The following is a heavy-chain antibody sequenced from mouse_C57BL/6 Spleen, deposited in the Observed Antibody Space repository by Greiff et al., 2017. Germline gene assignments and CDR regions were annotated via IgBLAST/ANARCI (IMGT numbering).Heavy chain of an antibody. V-gene: IGHV1-53*01. D-gene: IGHD1-1*01. CDR1: GYTFTSYW. J-gene: IGHJ3*01. Sequence: QVQLQQSGTELVKPGASVKLSCKASGYTFTSYWMHWVKQRPGQGLEWIGNINPSNGGTNYNEKFKSKATLTVDKSSSTAYMQLSSLTSEDSAVYYCARGVFIATVVEPYWGQGTLVTVSA. CDR3: ARGVFIATVVEPY. CDR2: INPSNGGT.